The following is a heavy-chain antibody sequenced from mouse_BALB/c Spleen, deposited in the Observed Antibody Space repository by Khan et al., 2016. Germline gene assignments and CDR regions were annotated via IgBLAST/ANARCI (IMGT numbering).Heavy chain of an antibody. J-gene: IGHJ2*01. V-gene: IGHV1-87*01. Sequence: QVQLQQPGAELARPGASVKLSCKASGYTFTSYWMQWVKQRPGQGLEWIGAIYPGDGDTRYTQKFKGKATLTADKSSSTAYMQLSSLASEDSALYYCASYYGISYDYFDYWGQGTTLTVSS. CDR2: IYPGDGDT. CDR1: GYTFTSYW. CDR3: ASYYGISYDYFDY. D-gene: IGHD1-1*01.